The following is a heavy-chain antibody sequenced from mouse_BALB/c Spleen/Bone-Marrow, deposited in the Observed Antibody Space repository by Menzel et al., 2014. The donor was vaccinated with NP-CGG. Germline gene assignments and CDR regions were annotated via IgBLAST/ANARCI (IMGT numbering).Heavy chain of an antibody. J-gene: IGHJ1*01. Sequence: EVQRVESGGGLAKPGGSLQLSCAASGFTFSTYAMSWVRQTPEKRLEWVATISSSGSYTYYPDSVKGRFTTSRDNAKNTLYLQMSSLRSEDTAMFYCSRLRMITTYFDVWGAGTTVTVSS. CDR3: SRLRMITTYFDV. CDR2: ISSSGSYT. CDR1: GFTFSTYA. V-gene: IGHV5-9-3*01. D-gene: IGHD2-4*01.